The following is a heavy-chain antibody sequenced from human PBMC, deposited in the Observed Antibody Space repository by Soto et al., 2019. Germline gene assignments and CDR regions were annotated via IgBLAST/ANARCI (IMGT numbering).Heavy chain of an antibody. Sequence: QVQLVESGGGVVQPGRSLRLSCAASGFAFSNYAMHWVRQAPGKRLEWVAVISYDASNKFYGDSVKGRFTVSRDNSKNTVYLQMNSLRDEDTAVYYCARDGTGFCPETYLPFDYWGQGTLVTVSS. CDR1: GFAFSNYA. J-gene: IGHJ4*02. CDR3: ARDGTGFCPETYLPFDY. V-gene: IGHV3-30*07. CDR2: ISYDASNK. D-gene: IGHD1-26*01.